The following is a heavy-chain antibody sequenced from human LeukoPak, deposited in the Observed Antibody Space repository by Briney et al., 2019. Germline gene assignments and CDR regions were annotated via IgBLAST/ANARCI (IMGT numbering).Heavy chain of an antibody. CDR3: AKDLRSSSWYSSNWFDP. CDR2: ISGSGGST. D-gene: IGHD6-13*01. Sequence: PGGSLRLSCAASRFTFSSYAMSWVRQAPGKGLEWVSAISGSGGSTYYADSVKGRFTISRDNSKNTLYRQMNSLRAEDTAVYYCAKDLRSSSWYSSNWFDPWGQGTLVTVSS. J-gene: IGHJ5*02. CDR1: RFTFSSYA. V-gene: IGHV3-23*01.